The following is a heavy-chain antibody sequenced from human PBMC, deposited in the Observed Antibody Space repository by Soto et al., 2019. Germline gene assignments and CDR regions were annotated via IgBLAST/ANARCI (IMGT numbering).Heavy chain of an antibody. V-gene: IGHV3-23*01. D-gene: IGHD3-22*01. CDR2: FTGSGGSGART. Sequence: GGSLRFSCAASGFPFSSYPMNWVRQAPGRGLEWVSVFTGSGGSGARTYYADSVKGRFTISRDNSKNTLYLQMNSLRAEDMAVYYCARDPFPYYSDSSAYWTFDYWGQGTLVTVSS. CDR1: GFPFSSYP. CDR3: ARDPFPYYSDSSAYWTFDY. J-gene: IGHJ4*02.